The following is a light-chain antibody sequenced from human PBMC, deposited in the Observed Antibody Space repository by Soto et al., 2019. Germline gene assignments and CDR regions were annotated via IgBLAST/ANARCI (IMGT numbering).Light chain of an antibody. CDR3: SSYAASNNFYFV. Sequence: QSVLTQPPSASGSPGQSVTISCTGTSSDVGGYNYVSWYQQYPGRAPKLMIYEVTKRPSGVPDRFSGSKSVNTASLTVSGLQAEDEADYYCSSYAASNNFYFVFGGGTKVTVL. CDR2: EVT. J-gene: IGLJ3*02. V-gene: IGLV2-8*01. CDR1: SSDVGGYNY.